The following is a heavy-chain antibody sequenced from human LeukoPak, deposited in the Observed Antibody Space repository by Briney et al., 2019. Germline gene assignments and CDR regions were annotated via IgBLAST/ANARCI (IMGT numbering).Heavy chain of an antibody. CDR1: GFTFSSYA. Sequence: GGSLRLSCAASGFTFSSYAMYWVRQAPGKGLEWVAIISYDGSTKNYADSVKGRFTISRDNSKNTLYLQMNSLRPEDTAVYYCARGYGDWGTFDCWGQGTLVTVSS. CDR2: ISYDGSTK. D-gene: IGHD4-17*01. J-gene: IGHJ4*02. V-gene: IGHV3-30-3*01. CDR3: ARGYGDWGTFDC.